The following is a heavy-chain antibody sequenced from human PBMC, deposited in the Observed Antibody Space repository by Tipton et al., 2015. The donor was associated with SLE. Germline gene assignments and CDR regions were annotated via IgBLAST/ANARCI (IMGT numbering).Heavy chain of an antibody. V-gene: IGHV4-39*01. CDR3: ATVGPGIAAAGMTLWRWFDP. CDR2: IYYSGST. J-gene: IGHJ5*02. D-gene: IGHD6-13*01. CDR1: GGSISSSSYY. Sequence: TLSLTCTVSGGSISSSSYYWGWIRQPPGKGLEWIGSIYYSGSTYYNPSLKSRVTISVDTSKNQFSLKLSSVTAADTAVYYCATVGPGIAAAGMTLWRWFDPWGQGTLVTVSS.